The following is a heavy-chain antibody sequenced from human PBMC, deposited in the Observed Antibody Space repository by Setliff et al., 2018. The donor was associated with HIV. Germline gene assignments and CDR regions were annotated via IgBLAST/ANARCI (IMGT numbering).Heavy chain of an antibody. CDR2: INPSGGST. D-gene: IGHD3-10*01. Sequence: EASVKVSCKASGYTFTSYYMHWVRQAPGQGLEWMGIINPSGGSTSYAQKFQGRVTMTRDTSTSTTYLELDRLTYDDTAIYYCARGGYYTSGAWFDPWGQGTLVTVSS. CDR1: GYTFTSYY. V-gene: IGHV1-46*01. CDR3: ARGGYYTSGAWFDP. J-gene: IGHJ5*02.